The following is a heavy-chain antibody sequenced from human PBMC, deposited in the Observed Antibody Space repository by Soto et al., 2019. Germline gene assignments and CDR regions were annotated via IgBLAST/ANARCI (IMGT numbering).Heavy chain of an antibody. D-gene: IGHD5-18*01. CDR3: AKGFSYSVIDY. Sequence: ESGGGVVQPGRSLRLSCAASGFTFSAYGMHWVSQAPGKGLEWVAVISYDGSNKYYADSVKGRFTIARDNSKNTLYLQMSSLRPDDTAVYYCAKGFSYSVIDYWGQGTLVTVSS. V-gene: IGHV3-30*18. CDR2: ISYDGSNK. CDR1: GFTFSAYG. J-gene: IGHJ4*02.